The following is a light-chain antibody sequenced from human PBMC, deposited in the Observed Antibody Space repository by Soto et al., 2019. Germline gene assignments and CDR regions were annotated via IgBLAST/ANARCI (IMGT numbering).Light chain of an antibody. CDR2: AAS. CDR3: QKYNSAPLT. Sequence: DIQMTQSPSSLSASVGDRVTITCRASQGISNYLAWYQQKPGKVPKLLIYAASTLQSGVPSRFSGSGSGTDFTLHISRLPPGDGGNYYLQKYNSAPLTFGGGTKVEIK. J-gene: IGKJ4*01. V-gene: IGKV1-27*01. CDR1: QGISNY.